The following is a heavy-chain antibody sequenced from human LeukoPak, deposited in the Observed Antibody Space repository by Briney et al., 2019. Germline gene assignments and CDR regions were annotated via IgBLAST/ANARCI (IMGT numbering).Heavy chain of an antibody. D-gene: IGHD5-24*01. J-gene: IGHJ6*03. CDR1: GFTFISYS. CDR2: ISSNGGST. CDR3: AREGNGYNYKRYYYYYMDV. Sequence: GGSLRLSCTASGFTFISYSMNWVRQAPGKGLEYVSAISSNGGSTYYANSVKGRFTISRDNSKNTLYLQMGSLRAEDMAVYYCAREGNGYNYKRYYYYYMDVWGKGTTVTVSS. V-gene: IGHV3-64*01.